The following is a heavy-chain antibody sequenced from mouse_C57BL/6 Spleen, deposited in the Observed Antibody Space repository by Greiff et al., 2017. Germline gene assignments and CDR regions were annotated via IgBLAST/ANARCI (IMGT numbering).Heavy chain of an antibody. CDR3: ALWFYAMDY. D-gene: IGHD2-2*01. V-gene: IGHV3-6*01. CDR1: GYSITSGYY. J-gene: IGHJ4*01. Sequence: ESGPGLVKPSQSLSLPCSVTGYSITSGYYWNWIRQFPGNKLEWMGYISYDGSNNYNPSLKNRISITRDTSKNQFFLKLNSVTTEDTATYYCALWFYAMDYWGQGTSVTVSS. CDR2: ISYDGSN.